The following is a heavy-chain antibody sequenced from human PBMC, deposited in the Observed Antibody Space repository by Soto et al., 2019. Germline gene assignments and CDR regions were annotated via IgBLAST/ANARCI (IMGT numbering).Heavy chain of an antibody. J-gene: IGHJ6*02. Sequence: QVHLVESGGGVVQPGRSLRLSCAASGFSFNSYGMHWVRQAPGKGLEWVAVISFDGGNKYYADSVKGRFTISRDNSKNTLYLQLSSLRPEDTAVYYCAKDRANWNYGYYYGMDVWGQGTTVTVSS. D-gene: IGHD1-7*01. CDR1: GFSFNSYG. CDR2: ISFDGGNK. V-gene: IGHV3-30*18. CDR3: AKDRANWNYGYYYGMDV.